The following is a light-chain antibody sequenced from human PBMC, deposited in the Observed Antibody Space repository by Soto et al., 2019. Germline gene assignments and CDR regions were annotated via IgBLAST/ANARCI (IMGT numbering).Light chain of an antibody. CDR1: QSVSSNF. CDR3: HHYGRSAIFT. Sequence: EIVMTQSPGTLSLSPGERATLSCRASQSVSSNFLAWYQQRPGQAPRLLMDGASSRAAGIPDRFSGSGSGTDFTLIISRLEPEDFAVYYCHHYGRSAIFTFGPGTTVDIK. CDR2: GAS. V-gene: IGKV3-20*01. J-gene: IGKJ3*01.